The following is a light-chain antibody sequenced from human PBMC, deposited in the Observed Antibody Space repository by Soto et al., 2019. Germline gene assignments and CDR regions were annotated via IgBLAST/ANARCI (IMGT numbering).Light chain of an antibody. CDR2: DAS. Sequence: IVLTHSPATLSLSPGERATLSCRASQSISSHLAGYQQKPGQAPRLLMYDASNRATGILARFSVSGSGTDFTLTISIREPEDVAVYYCQQRSNWPLTFGGGTKVEIK. V-gene: IGKV3-11*01. CDR3: QQRSNWPLT. J-gene: IGKJ4*01. CDR1: QSISSH.